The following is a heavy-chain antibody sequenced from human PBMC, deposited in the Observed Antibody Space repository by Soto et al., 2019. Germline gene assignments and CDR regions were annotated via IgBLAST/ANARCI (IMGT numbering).Heavy chain of an antibody. D-gene: IGHD2-15*01. J-gene: IGHJ4*02. V-gene: IGHV4-39*01. CDR2: IYYSGST. CDR1: GGSISSSSYY. Sequence: QLQLQESGPGLVKPSETLSLTCTVSGGSISSSSYYWGWIRQPPGKGLEWIGSIYYSGSTYYNPSLNSRVTISVYTSKNLFSLKQSSVTPSDTAVYYCASLVPLLDYSSGYWGQGTLVTVSS. CDR3: ASLVPLLDYSSGY.